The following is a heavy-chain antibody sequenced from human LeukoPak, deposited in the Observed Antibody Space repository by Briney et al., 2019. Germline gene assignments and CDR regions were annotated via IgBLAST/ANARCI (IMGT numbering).Heavy chain of an antibody. Sequence: GGSLRLSCAASGFTFSSYSMNWVRQAPGKGLEWVSSISSSSSYIYYADSVKGRFTISRDNAKNSLYLQMNSLRAEDTAVYYCARGKRWEHPFDYWGQGTLVTVSS. CDR2: ISSSSSYI. CDR3: ARGKRWEHPFDY. D-gene: IGHD1-26*01. V-gene: IGHV3-21*01. J-gene: IGHJ4*02. CDR1: GFTFSSYS.